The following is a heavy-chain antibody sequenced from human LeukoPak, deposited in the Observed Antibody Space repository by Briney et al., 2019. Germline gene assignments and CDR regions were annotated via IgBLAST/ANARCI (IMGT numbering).Heavy chain of an antibody. CDR2: MYDSGSI. J-gene: IGHJ2*01. CDR1: GGSMNKCY. CDR3: ARGPYYWYFDL. Sequence: SETLSLTCDVSGGSMNKCYWSWIRQSAGKGLEWIGRMYDSGSINYNPSLESRVTMSGDTSKNQFSLKLTSVTAADTAVYYCARGPYYWYFDLWGRGTLVTVSS. V-gene: IGHV4-4*07.